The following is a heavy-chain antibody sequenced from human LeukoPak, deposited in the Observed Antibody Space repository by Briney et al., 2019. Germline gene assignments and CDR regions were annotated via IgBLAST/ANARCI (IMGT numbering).Heavy chain of an antibody. D-gene: IGHD3-22*01. Sequence: SETLSLTCAVYGGSFSGYYWSWIRQPPGKGLEWIGEINHSGSTNYNPSLKSRVTISVDTSKNQFSLKLSSVTAADTAVYYCARGLSYDSSGYEGAPIDYWGQGTLVTVSS. CDR3: ARGLSYDSSGYEGAPIDY. CDR1: GGSFSGYY. V-gene: IGHV4-34*01. J-gene: IGHJ4*02. CDR2: INHSGST.